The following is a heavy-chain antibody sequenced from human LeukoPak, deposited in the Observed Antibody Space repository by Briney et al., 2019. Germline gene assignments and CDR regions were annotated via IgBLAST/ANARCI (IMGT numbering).Heavy chain of an antibody. J-gene: IGHJ4*02. V-gene: IGHV4-59*08. D-gene: IGHD3-10*01. CDR2: IYYSGST. CDR3: ARYAESLWFGELPLFDY. CDR1: GGSISSYH. Sequence: SETLSLTCTVSGGSISSYHWSWIRQPPGKGLEWIGYIYYSGSTNYNPSLKSRVTISVDTSKNQFSLKLSSVTAADTAVYYCARYAESLWFGELPLFDYWGQGTLVTVSS.